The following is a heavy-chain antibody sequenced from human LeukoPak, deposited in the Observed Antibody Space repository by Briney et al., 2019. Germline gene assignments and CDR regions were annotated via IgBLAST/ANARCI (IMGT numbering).Heavy chain of an antibody. CDR1: GFTFSSYS. CDR2: ISSSSSYI. V-gene: IGHV3-21*01. D-gene: IGHD6-6*01. Sequence: GGSLRLSCAASGFTFSSYSMNWVRQAPGKGLEWVSSISSSSSYIYYADSVKGRFTISRDNAKNSLYLQMNSLRAEDTAVCYCARDLSIAARGHYFDYWGQGTLVTVSS. J-gene: IGHJ4*02. CDR3: ARDLSIAARGHYFDY.